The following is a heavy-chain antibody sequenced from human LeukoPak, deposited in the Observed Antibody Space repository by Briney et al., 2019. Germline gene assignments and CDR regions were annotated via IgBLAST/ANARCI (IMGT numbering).Heavy chain of an antibody. J-gene: IGHJ4*02. D-gene: IGHD1-26*01. Sequence: GSLRLSCAASGFTFSSYGMHWVRQAPGKGLEWVAFIDYDGTNNYYADSVKGRFTISRDNSKNTLYLQMNSLRAEDTAVYYCAKRGAEVGATVAPGDYWGQGTLVTVSS. CDR3: AKRGAEVGATVAPGDY. V-gene: IGHV3-30*02. CDR1: GFTFSSYG. CDR2: IDYDGTNN.